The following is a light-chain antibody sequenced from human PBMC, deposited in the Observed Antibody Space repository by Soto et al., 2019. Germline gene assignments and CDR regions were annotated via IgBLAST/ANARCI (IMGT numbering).Light chain of an antibody. CDR1: QSLLHSNGYNY. CDR3: MQGLNRTRT. CDR2: LGS. V-gene: IGKV2-28*01. Sequence: VMTQSPLSLPVTPGEPASISCRSSQSLLHSNGYNYLSWYLQKPGQSPQLLIYLGSNRASGVPDRFSGSGSGADFTLKISRVEAEDVGVYYSMQGLNRTRTFGGGTKVEIK. J-gene: IGKJ4*02.